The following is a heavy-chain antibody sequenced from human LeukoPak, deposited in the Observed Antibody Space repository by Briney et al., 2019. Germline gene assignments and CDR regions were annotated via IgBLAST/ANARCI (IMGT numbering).Heavy chain of an antibody. CDR1: GGSISSGDYY. V-gene: IGHV4-30-4*08. D-gene: IGHD6-13*01. CDR3: ARGSSSWYRGFDY. J-gene: IGHJ4*02. CDR2: IYYSGST. Sequence: PSETLSLTCTVSGGSISSGDYYWSWIRQPPGKGLESIGYIYYSGSTYYNPSLKSRVTISVDTSKNQFSLKLSSVTAADTAVYYCARGSSSWYRGFDYWGQGTLVTVSS.